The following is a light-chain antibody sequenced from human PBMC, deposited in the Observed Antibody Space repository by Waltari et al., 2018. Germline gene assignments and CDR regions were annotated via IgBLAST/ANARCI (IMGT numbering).Light chain of an antibody. CDR3: QSADTIGSII. V-gene: IGLV3-25*03. J-gene: IGLJ2*01. CDR2: KYT. CDR1: ALPMQF. Sequence: SYELTQPPSVSVSPGQTAKISCSGDALPMQFAHWYQQKQGQAPVAIMYKYTQRPSGIPERFSASTSGTTVTLTIRGVQAEDEAYYYCQSADTIGSIIFGGGTKLTVL.